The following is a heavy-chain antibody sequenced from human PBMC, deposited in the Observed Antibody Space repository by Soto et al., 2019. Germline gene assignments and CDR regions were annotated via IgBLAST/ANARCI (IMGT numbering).Heavy chain of an antibody. D-gene: IGHD2-15*01. CDR1: GGSLSSYY. CDR3: ARVGSLYCSGGSCYSRWFDP. Sequence: SETLSLTCTVSGGSLSSYYWSWIRQTPGKGLEWIGYIYYSGSTNYNPSLKSRVTISVDTSKNQFSLKLSSVTAADTAVYYCARVGSLYCSGGSCYSRWFDPWGQGTLVTVSS. V-gene: IGHV4-59*01. CDR2: IYYSGST. J-gene: IGHJ5*02.